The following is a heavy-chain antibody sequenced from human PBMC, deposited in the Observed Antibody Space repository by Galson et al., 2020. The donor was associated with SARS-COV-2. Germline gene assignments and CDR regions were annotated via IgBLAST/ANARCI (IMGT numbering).Heavy chain of an antibody. CDR3: AKNYYDYYGVDV. CDR1: GFTVSGNY. CDR2: IHADGTT. Sequence: GGSLRLSCTASGFTVSGNYMSWFRQAPREGLERVSVIHADGTTFHADSVKGRFTISRDYSKNTLYLQMNSLRVDDTAVYYCAKNYYDYYGVDVWGQGTTVVVAS. J-gene: IGHJ6*02. V-gene: IGHV3-66*01.